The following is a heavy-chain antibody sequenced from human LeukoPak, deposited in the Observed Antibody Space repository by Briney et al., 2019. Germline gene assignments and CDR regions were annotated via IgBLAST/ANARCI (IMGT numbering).Heavy chain of an antibody. Sequence: GGSLRLSCAASGFTVSSNYMSWVRQAPGKGLEWVSVIYSGGSTYYADSVKGRFTISRDNAKNSLYLQMNSLRAEDTAVYYCARTGGSQGGNYWGQGTLVTVSS. V-gene: IGHV3-53*01. CDR2: IYSGGST. CDR1: GFTVSSNY. CDR3: ARTGGSQGGNY. D-gene: IGHD1-26*01. J-gene: IGHJ4*02.